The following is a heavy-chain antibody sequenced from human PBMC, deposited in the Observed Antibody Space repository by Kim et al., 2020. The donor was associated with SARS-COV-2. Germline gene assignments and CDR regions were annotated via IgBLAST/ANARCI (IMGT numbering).Heavy chain of an antibody. V-gene: IGHV4-31*03. CDR2: IYYSGST. Sequence: SETLSLTCTVSGGSISSGGYYWSWIRQHPGKGLEWIGYIYYSGSTYYNPSLKSRVTISVDTSKNQFSLKLSSVTAADTAVYYCARETYGSGSYYKTYYFDYWGQGTLVTVSS. J-gene: IGHJ4*02. CDR3: ARETYGSGSYYKTYYFDY. D-gene: IGHD3-10*01. CDR1: GGSISSGGYY.